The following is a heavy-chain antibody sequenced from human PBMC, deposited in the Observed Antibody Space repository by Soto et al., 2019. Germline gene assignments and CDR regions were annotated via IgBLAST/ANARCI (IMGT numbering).Heavy chain of an antibody. CDR3: ARDHRPGTNLEIYNWFDP. J-gene: IGHJ5*02. V-gene: IGHV1-69*06. D-gene: IGHD1-1*01. CDR2: IIPIFGTA. CDR1: GGTFSSCA. Sequence: QVQLVQSGAEVKKPGSSVKVSCKASGGTFSSCAISWVRQAPGQGLEWMGGIIPIFGTANYAQKFQGRVTITADKSTSTAYMELSSLRSEDTAVYYCARDHRPGTNLEIYNWFDPWGQGTLVTVSS.